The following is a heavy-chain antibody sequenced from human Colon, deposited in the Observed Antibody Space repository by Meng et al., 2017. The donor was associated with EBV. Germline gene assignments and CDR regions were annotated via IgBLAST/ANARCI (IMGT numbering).Heavy chain of an antibody. D-gene: IGHD5-24*01. CDR3: ARGNAYNAPSFDY. J-gene: IGHJ4*02. CDR2: IYHGGNT. Sequence: VHLQASGQGLLAPSATPSLTCAVSGSSSSSNHWWSWVRQPPGKGLEWIGEIYHGGNTNYNPSLKSRVTISVDRSNDQFSLSLSSVTAADTAVYYCARGNAYNAPSFDYWGQGTLVTVSS. CDR1: GSSSSSNHW. V-gene: IGHV4-4*02.